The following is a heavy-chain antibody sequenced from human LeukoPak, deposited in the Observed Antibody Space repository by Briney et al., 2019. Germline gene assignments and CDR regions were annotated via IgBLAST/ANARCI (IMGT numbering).Heavy chain of an antibody. CDR3: ARDSLNALDY. D-gene: IGHD2-8*01. J-gene: IGHJ4*02. CDR1: GFTFSSYA. Sequence: PGGSLRLSCAASGFTFSSYAMHWVRQAPGKGLEWVAVISYDGSNKYYADSVKGRFTISRDNPKNTLYLQMNSLRPEDTALYHCARDSLNALDYWGQGTLVTVSS. CDR2: ISYDGSNK. V-gene: IGHV3-30-3*01.